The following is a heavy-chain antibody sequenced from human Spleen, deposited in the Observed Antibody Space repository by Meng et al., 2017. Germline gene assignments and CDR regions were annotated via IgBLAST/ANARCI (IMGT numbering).Heavy chain of an antibody. CDR1: GYTFTDYF. J-gene: IGHJ4*02. V-gene: IGHV1-46*01. CDR2: INPNTGGT. Sequence: QVQLVQSGAEVMKPGASLKVSCRASGYTFTDYFLHWVRQAPGQGLEWLGTINPNTGGTNYAQRFQGRVTLTRDTSTSTVYMELSSLGSEDTALYYCAREKSPGHFDYLGQGILVTVSS. CDR3: AREKSPGHFDY.